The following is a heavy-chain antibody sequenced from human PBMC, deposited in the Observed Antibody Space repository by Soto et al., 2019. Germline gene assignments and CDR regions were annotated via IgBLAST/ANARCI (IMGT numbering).Heavy chain of an antibody. V-gene: IGHV4-31*04. CDR3: VTNRGDYDGSFFAH. D-gene: IGHD3-16*01. CDR1: GASITSGGSY. Sequence: QVRLQESGPGPVKPSQTLSLSCTVSGASITSGGSYWTWIRQQPGKCLEWLGYIYYSGSTKYNPSLESRVTMSLDTSKNLFSLRLNSVTAADTAVYYCVTNRGDYDGSFFAHWGQGTLVTVSS. J-gene: IGHJ4*02. CDR2: IYYSGST.